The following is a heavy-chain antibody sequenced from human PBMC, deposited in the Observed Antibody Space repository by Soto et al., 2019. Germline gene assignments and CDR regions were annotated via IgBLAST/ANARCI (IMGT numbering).Heavy chain of an antibody. V-gene: IGHV4-30-2*01. CDR3: ARVRYSDNWHGLIDF. J-gene: IGHJ4*02. CDR2: IYHSGST. D-gene: IGHD4-4*01. CDR1: DGTIGNLAFP. Sequence: SYTVSDGTIGNLAFPWSCIRQPPGRGLEWIGYIYHSGSTYYIPSLRSRVAISMDRAKNQFSLHLSSVTAEDTAVYFCARVRYSDNWHGLIDFWGLGTLVTGSS.